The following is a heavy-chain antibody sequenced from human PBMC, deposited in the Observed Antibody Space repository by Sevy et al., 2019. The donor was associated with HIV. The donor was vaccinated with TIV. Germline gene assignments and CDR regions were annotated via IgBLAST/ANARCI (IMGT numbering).Heavy chain of an antibody. D-gene: IGHD1-1*01. Sequence: GGSLRLSCAASGFTFSSYWMHWVRQAPGKGLVWVSRINSDGSSTSYADSVKGRFTISRDNAKNTLYLQMNSLRVEDTAVYYCARDENWNDVLHGMDVWGQGTTVTVSS. CDR3: ARDENWNDVLHGMDV. V-gene: IGHV3-74*01. J-gene: IGHJ6*02. CDR1: GFTFSSYW. CDR2: INSDGSST.